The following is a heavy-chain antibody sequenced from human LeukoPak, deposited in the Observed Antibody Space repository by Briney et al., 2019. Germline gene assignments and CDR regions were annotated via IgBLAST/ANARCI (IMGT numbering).Heavy chain of an antibody. CDR3: ARVPYDFWRKGMDV. D-gene: IGHD3-3*01. CDR1: GLTVSSNY. J-gene: IGHJ6*02. Sequence: GGSLRLSCAASGLTVSSNYMSWVRQAQGLEWVSIIYSDGSTYYADSVKGRFTISRDNSKNTLYLQMNSLRTEDSAVYYCARVPYDFWRKGMDVWGQGTTVTASS. V-gene: IGHV3-66*02. CDR2: IYSDGST.